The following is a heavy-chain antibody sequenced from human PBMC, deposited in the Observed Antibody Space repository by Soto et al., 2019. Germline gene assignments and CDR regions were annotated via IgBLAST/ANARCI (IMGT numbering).Heavy chain of an antibody. D-gene: IGHD3-10*01. V-gene: IGHV1-3*04. CDR2: INTGKGNT. Sequence: QVQFVQSGAEVKKPGASVKVSCNASGYNFTTYAIHWVRQAPGQRLEWMGWINTGKGNTKYSQKFQGRVTITRDTSASTAHMDLSSLRSGDTAVYYCARDPWGGAVDAFDIWRQGTMVTVSS. CDR1: GYNFTTYA. J-gene: IGHJ3*02. CDR3: ARDPWGGAVDAFDI.